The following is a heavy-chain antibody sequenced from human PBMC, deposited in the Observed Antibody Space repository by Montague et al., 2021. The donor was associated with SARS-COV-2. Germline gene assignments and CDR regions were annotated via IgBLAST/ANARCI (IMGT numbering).Heavy chain of an antibody. CDR2: ISGSGGT. D-gene: IGHD1-1*01. J-gene: IGHJ4*02. CDR3: AKQGGTITTTFDY. CDR1: GFTFNTYG. V-gene: IGHV3-23*01. Sequence: LSLSCSASGFTFNTYGMSWVRQAPGQGLEWVSCISGSGGTYYAGSVKGRFAISRDTSNDTLYLQMNSLRAEDTAIYYCAKQGGTITTTFDYWGQGSLVTVSS.